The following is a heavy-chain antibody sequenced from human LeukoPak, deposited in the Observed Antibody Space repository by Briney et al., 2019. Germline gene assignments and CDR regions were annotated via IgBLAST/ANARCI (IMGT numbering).Heavy chain of an antibody. J-gene: IGHJ4*02. CDR1: GFTFSRYW. V-gene: IGHV3-7*01. CDR3: ARGTDYFDY. Sequence: GGSLRLSCAASGFTFSRYWMSWVRQAPGKGLEWVANIKQDGSEKYYVDSVKGRFTISRDNAKNSLYLQMNSLRAEDTALYYCARGTDYFDYWGQGTLVTVSS. CDR2: IKQDGSEK.